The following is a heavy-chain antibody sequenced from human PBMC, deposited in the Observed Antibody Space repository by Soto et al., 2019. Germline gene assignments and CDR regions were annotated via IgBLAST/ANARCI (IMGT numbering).Heavy chain of an antibody. J-gene: IGHJ6*02. CDR2: INAGNGNR. CDR1: GYTFTSYG. Sequence: ASVKVSCKASGYTFTSYGMHWVRQAPGQRLEWMGWINAGNGNRKYSQKFQGRVTMTTDTSTSTAYMELRSLRSDDTAVYYCARDLPYFSGGSCYGGLSWVYYGMDVWGQGTTVTVSS. D-gene: IGHD2-15*01. V-gene: IGHV1-3*01. CDR3: ARDLPYFSGGSCYGGLSWVYYGMDV.